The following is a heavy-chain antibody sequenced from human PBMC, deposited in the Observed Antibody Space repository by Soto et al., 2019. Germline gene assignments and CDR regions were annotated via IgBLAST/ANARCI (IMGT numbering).Heavy chain of an antibody. J-gene: IGHJ6*02. CDR2: IDPSDSYT. CDR3: ATQMGYCSSTSCYMRYYYGMDV. V-gene: IGHV5-10-1*01. Sequence: GESLKISCKGSGYSFTSYWISWVRQMPGKGLEWMGRIDPSDSYTNYSPSFQGHVTISADKSISTAYLQWSSLKASDTAMYYCATQMGYCSSTSCYMRYYYGMDVWGQGTTVTVSS. CDR1: GYSFTSYW. D-gene: IGHD2-2*02.